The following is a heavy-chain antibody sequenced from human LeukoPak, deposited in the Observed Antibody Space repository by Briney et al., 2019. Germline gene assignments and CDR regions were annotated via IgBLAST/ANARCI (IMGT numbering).Heavy chain of an antibody. D-gene: IGHD2-2*01. J-gene: IGHJ4*02. CDR3: AKGLGHQLLPYYFDY. CDR1: GFTFSSYG. CDR2: IRYDGSNK. V-gene: IGHV3-30*02. Sequence: PGGSLRLSCAASGFTFSSYGMHWVRQAPGKGLEWVAFIRYDGSNKYYADSVKGRFTISRDNAKNTLYLQMNSLRVEDMAFYYCAKGLGHQLLPYYFDYWGQGTLVTVSS.